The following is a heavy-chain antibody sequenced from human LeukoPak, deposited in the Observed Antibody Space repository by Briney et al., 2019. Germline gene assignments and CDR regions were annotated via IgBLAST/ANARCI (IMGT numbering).Heavy chain of an antibody. CDR3: ARAAYCGDNCHYHFDN. Sequence: GGSLRLSCAASGFTFSSHYMHWVRHTPGKELEWVSRINTDGSTTTSADSVKGRFSISRDNAKNTLYLQMSSLSAEDTAVYYCARAAYCGDNCHYHFDNWGQGTLVTVSS. CDR1: GFTFSSHY. J-gene: IGHJ4*02. D-gene: IGHD2-21*02. V-gene: IGHV3-74*01. CDR2: INTDGSTT.